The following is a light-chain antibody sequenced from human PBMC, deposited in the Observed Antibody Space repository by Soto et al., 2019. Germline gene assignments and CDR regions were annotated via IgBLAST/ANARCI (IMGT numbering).Light chain of an antibody. CDR2: YVS. J-gene: IGKJ1*01. Sequence: DIQMTQSPSSLSASVGDRVTLTCWASQDIGQYLAWYQQRPGKVPKLLIYYVSNLQSGVPSRFSGSGSGTEFTLSISSLQPEDVATYYCLKYTKDAPGTFGQGTKVEI. CDR3: LKYTKDAPGT. V-gene: IGKV1-27*01. CDR1: QDIGQY.